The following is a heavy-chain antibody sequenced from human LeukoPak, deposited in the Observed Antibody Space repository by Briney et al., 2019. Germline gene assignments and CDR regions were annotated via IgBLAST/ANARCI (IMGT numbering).Heavy chain of an antibody. J-gene: IGHJ5*02. Sequence: LSETLSLTCTVSGGSISSGGYYWSWIRQHPGKGLEWIGYIYYSGSTYYNPSLKSRVTISVDTSKNQFSLKLSSVTAADTAVYYCAATVTGWFDPWGQGTLVTVSS. CDR3: AATVTGWFDP. V-gene: IGHV4-31*03. D-gene: IGHD4-17*01. CDR1: GGSISSGGYY. CDR2: IYYSGST.